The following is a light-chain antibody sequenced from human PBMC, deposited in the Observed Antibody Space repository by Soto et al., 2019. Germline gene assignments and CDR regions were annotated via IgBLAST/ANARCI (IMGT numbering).Light chain of an antibody. Sequence: DIVMTQSPLSLPVTPGEPASISCRSSQGLQHSNGNNFVDWYLQKPGQSPQLLIYLGSNRASGVPDRFSGSGSGTDFTLKISRVEAEDVGVYYCMQSIELPPVFGQGTRLEIK. J-gene: IGKJ5*01. CDR1: QGLQHSNGNNF. CDR2: LGS. CDR3: MQSIELPPV. V-gene: IGKV2-28*01.